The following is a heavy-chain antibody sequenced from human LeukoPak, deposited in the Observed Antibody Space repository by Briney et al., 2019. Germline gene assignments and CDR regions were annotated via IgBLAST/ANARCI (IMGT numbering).Heavy chain of an antibody. CDR3: AKRGVVIRVILVGFHKEAYYFDS. CDR1: GITLGNYG. Sequence: GGSLRLSCAVSGITLGNYGMGWVRQAPGRGLEWVAGISGSGGRTNYADAVKGRFTISRDNAKNTLFLQMNSLRVEDTAVYFCAKRGVVIRVILVGFHKEAYYFDSWGQGALVTVSS. D-gene: IGHD3-22*01. CDR2: ISGSGGRT. V-gene: IGHV3-23*01. J-gene: IGHJ4*02.